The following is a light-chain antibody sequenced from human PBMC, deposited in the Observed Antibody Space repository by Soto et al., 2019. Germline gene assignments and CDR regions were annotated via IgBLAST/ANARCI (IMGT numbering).Light chain of an antibody. CDR3: QQYNSYST. CDR2: DDS. CDR1: QSISSW. V-gene: IGKV1-5*01. Sequence: DIQMTQSPSTLSASVGDRVTITCRASQSISSWLAWYQQKPGKAPKLLIYDDSRLKSGLPSRFSGSGSGTEFTLTISSRQPDDFATYYCQQYNSYSTFGQGTKLEIK. J-gene: IGKJ2*01.